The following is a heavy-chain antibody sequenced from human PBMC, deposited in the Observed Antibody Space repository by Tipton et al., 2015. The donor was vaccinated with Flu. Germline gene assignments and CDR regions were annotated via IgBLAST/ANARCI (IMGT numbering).Heavy chain of an antibody. V-gene: IGHV4-34*01. D-gene: IGHD3-10*01. CDR3: ARGSNHMVRGVLNWFDP. J-gene: IGHJ5*02. CDR1: GGSFSGYY. Sequence: GLVKPSETLSLTCAVYGGSFSGYYWSWIRQPPGKGLEWIGEINHSGSTNYNPSLKSRVTISVDTSKNQFSLKLSSVTAADTAVYYCARGSNHMVRGVLNWFDPWGQGTLVTVSS. CDR2: INHSGST.